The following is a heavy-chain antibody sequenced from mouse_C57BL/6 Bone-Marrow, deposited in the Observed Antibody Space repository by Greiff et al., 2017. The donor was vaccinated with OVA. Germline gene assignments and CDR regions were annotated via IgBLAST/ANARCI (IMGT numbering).Heavy chain of an antibody. CDR3: AREPFYYGSSYDWYFDV. CDR1: GYSITSGYY. Sequence: EVQLQQSGPGLVKPSQSLSLTCSVTGYSITSGYYWNWLRQFPGNKLEWMGYISYDGSNNYNPSLKNRISITRDTSNNQFFLKLNSVTTEDTATYYCAREPFYYGSSYDWYFDVWGTGTTVTVSS. D-gene: IGHD1-1*01. V-gene: IGHV3-6*01. CDR2: ISYDGSN. J-gene: IGHJ1*03.